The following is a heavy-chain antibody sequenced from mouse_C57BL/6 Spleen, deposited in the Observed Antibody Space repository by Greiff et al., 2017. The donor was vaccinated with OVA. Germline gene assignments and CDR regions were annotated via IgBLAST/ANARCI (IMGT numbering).Heavy chain of an antibody. CDR2: INPGSGGT. CDR1: GYAFTNYL. J-gene: IGHJ1*03. D-gene: IGHD1-1*01. Sequence: VQLQQSGAELVRPGTSVKVSCKASGYAFTNYLIEWVKQRPGQGLEWIGVINPGSGGTNYNEKFKGKATLTADKSSSTAYMQLSSLTSEDSAVYFCARAGGSSYRYFDVWGTGTTVTVSS. CDR3: ARAGGSSYRYFDV. V-gene: IGHV1-54*01.